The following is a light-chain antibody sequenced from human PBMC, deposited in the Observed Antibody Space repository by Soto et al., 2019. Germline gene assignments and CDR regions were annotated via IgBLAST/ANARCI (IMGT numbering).Light chain of an antibody. J-gene: IGKJ3*01. Sequence: EIVMTQSPATLSVSPGERATLSCRASQSVSGNLAWYQQKPGQAPRLLLYGASTRATGIPARFSGGGSGTEFTLTISSLQSEDFAVYYCQQYNNWPLTFGPGTKVDIK. CDR3: QQYNNWPLT. V-gene: IGKV3-15*01. CDR2: GAS. CDR1: QSVSGN.